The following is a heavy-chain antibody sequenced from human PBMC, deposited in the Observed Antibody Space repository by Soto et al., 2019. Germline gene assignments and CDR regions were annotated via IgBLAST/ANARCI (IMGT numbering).Heavy chain of an antibody. Sequence: GGSLRLSCEASGFTFSSYAMHWVRQAPGKGLEWVAVISYDGSNKYYADSVKGRFTISRDNSKNTLYLQMNSLRAEDTAVYYCARDFISGSYDFWSGYYFPYWGQGTLVTVSS. J-gene: IGHJ4*02. D-gene: IGHD3-3*01. CDR3: ARDFISGSYDFWSGYYFPY. V-gene: IGHV3-30-3*01. CDR2: ISYDGSNK. CDR1: GFTFSSYA.